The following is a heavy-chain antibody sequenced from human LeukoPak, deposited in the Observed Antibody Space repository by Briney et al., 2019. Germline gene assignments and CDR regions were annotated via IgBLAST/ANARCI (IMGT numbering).Heavy chain of an antibody. CDR2: IYYSGST. D-gene: IGHD6-19*01. J-gene: IGHJ4*02. CDR3: ARHSGAGTGFVY. Sequence: SETLSLTCTVSGGSISNYYWSWIRQPPGKGLEWIGYIYYSGSTNYNPSLKSRVTISVDTSKNQLSLKLSSVTAADTAVYYCARHSGAGTGFVYWGQGTLVTVSS. V-gene: IGHV4-59*08. CDR1: GGSISNYY.